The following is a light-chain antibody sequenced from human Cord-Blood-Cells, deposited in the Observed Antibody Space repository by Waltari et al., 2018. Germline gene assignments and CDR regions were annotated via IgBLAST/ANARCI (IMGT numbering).Light chain of an antibody. CDR2: AAS. CDR3: QQSYST. Sequence: DIQMTQALFSLSTSVVDRVTITCRASQSISSYLNWYQQKPGNAPKLLMYAASSLQSGVPSRFSGSGSGTDFTLTISSLQPEDFATYYCQQSYSTFGQGTRLEIK. J-gene: IGKJ5*01. CDR1: QSISSY. V-gene: IGKV1-39*01.